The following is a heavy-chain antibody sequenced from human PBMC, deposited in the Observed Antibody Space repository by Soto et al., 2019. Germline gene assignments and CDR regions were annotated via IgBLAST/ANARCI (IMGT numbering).Heavy chain of an antibody. V-gene: IGHV1-18*01. D-gene: IGHD5-18*01. CDR2: ISAYNGNT. CDR1: GYTFTSYG. CDR3: ARDGVDTATGYYCGMDV. Sequence: QVQLVQSGAEVKKPGASVKVSCKASGYTFTSYGISWVRQAPGQGLEWMGWISAYNGNTNYAQKLQGRVTMTTDTATSTAYMELRSLRSDDTAVYYCARDGVDTATGYYCGMDVGGQGTTVTVSS. J-gene: IGHJ6*02.